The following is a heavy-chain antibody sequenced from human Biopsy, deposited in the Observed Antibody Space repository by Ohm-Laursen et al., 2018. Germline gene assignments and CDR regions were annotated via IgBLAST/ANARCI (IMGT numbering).Heavy chain of an antibody. CDR1: GVTLSGYS. J-gene: IGHJ4*02. V-gene: IGHV3-21*01. D-gene: IGHD1-1*01. CDR2: ISASSSYI. CDR3: ARDQRGPSLLEAKLTPNYFDY. Sequence: SLRLSCAAPGVTLSGYSMNWVRQAPGKGLEWVSFISASSSYIYYADSVKGRFTVSKENGKNSLYLHMNSLRAEDTAVYYCARDQRGPSLLEAKLTPNYFDYWGRGSLVTVSS.